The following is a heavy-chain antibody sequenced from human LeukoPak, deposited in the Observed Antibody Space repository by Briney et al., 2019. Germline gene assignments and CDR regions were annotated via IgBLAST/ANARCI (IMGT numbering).Heavy chain of an antibody. CDR2: ISSSSSYI. Sequence: GGSLRPSCAASGFTFSSYSMNWVRQAPGKGLEWVSSISSSSSYIYYADSVKGRFTISRDNSKNTLYLQVNSLRTEDTAVYYCAKTKAVAGTNIYYYYYYLDVWGKGTTVTVSS. CDR1: GFTFSSYS. J-gene: IGHJ6*03. D-gene: IGHD6-19*01. V-gene: IGHV3-21*01. CDR3: AKTKAVAGTNIYYYYYYLDV.